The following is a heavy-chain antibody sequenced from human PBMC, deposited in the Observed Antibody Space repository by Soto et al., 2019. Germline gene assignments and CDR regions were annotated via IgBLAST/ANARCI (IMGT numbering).Heavy chain of an antibody. V-gene: IGHV3-30-3*01. CDR1: GFTFSSYA. D-gene: IGHD3-3*01. J-gene: IGHJ4*02. CDR3: ARDREIFGDVPYYFDY. CDR2: ISYDGSNK. Sequence: ESGGGVVQPGRSLRLSCAASGFTFSSYAMHWVRQAPGKGLEWGAGISYDGSNKYYADSVKGRFTISRDNSKNTLYLQMNSLRAEDTAVYYCARDREIFGDVPYYFDYWGQGTLVTVSS.